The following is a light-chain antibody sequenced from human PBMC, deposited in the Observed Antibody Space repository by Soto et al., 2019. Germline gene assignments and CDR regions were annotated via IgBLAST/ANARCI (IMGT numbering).Light chain of an antibody. Sequence: EIVLTQSPGTLSLSPGERATLSCRASQSISTELAWYQQKPVQPPRLLIYSASTRATGVPARFTGSGSGSEFTLTISGLQSEDFAVYYCQQGHNWPLTFGQGTRLEI. V-gene: IGKV3-15*01. CDR3: QQGHNWPLT. CDR2: SAS. CDR1: QSISTE. J-gene: IGKJ2*01.